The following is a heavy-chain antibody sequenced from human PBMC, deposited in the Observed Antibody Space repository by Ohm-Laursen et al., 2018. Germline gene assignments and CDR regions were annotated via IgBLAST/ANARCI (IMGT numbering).Heavy chain of an antibody. V-gene: IGHV3-7*01. CDR1: GFTFSSYW. CDR3: AKTHHLYDFWSGYYLDY. D-gene: IGHD3-3*01. J-gene: IGHJ4*02. Sequence: SLRLSCAAPGFTFSSYWMSWVRQAPGKGLEWVANIKQDGSEKYYADSVKGRFTISRDNSKNTLYLQMNSLRAEDTAVYYCAKTHHLYDFWSGYYLDYWGQGTLVTVSS. CDR2: IKQDGSEK.